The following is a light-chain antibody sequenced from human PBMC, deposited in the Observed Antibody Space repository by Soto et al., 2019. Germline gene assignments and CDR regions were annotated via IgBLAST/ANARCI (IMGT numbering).Light chain of an antibody. CDR3: ARRDDSRNGPGV. CDR1: RSNIGNNA. V-gene: IGLV1-44*01. CDR2: NNN. Sequence: QSVLTQPPSASGTPGQTVTISCSGSRSNIGNNAVSWYQQFPGTAPNPLIYNNNQSPSGVPYRFSVSKSGTSASLAISGVQSEDEAEDYCARRDDSRNGPGVFGGGTKLTVL. J-gene: IGLJ3*02.